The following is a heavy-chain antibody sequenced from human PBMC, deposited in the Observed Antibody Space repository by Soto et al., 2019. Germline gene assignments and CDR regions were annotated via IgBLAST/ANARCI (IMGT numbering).Heavy chain of an antibody. Sequence: QVQLVQSGAEVKKPGASVKVSCKASGYTFTSYDINWVRQATGQGLEWMGWMNPNSGNTGYVQKFQGRVTMTRNTSISTAYMELSSLRSEDTAVYYCARRRIAARGVRAFDIWGQGTMVTVSS. J-gene: IGHJ3*02. CDR1: GYTFTSYD. CDR2: MNPNSGNT. D-gene: IGHD6-6*01. V-gene: IGHV1-8*01. CDR3: ARRRIAARGVRAFDI.